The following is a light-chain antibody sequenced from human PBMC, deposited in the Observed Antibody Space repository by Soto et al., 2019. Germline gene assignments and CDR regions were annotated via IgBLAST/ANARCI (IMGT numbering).Light chain of an antibody. CDR3: SSYSSSSTFSV. J-gene: IGLJ1*01. CDR1: SSDIGGFYY. CDR2: QVS. Sequence: QSVLTQPASVSWSPGQSITISCTGTSSDIGGFYYVSWYQHHPGKDPKLMIYQVSNRPSGVSNRFSGSKSGNTASLTISGIQAEDEADYFCSSYSSSSTFSVFGAGTNATVL. V-gene: IGLV2-14*01.